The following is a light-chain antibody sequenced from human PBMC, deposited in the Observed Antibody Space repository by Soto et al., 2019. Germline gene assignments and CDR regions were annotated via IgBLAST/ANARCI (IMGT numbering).Light chain of an antibody. J-gene: IGKJ1*01. CDR2: AAS. CDR3: QQYYSYPRT. Sequence: AIPMTQSPSPLSASTGDRVTITCRASQGISSYLAWYQQKPGKAPKLLIYAASTLQSGVPSRFSGSGSGTDFTLTISCLQSEDFATYYCQQYYSYPRTFGQGTKV. CDR1: QGISSY. V-gene: IGKV1-8*01.